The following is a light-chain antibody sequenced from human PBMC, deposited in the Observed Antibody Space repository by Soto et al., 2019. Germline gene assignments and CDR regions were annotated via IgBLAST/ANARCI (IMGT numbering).Light chain of an antibody. Sequence: IVMTQSLGTLSVSAGERATLSCRASHSVINNLAWYQQKPGQAPRLLIYDTSTRATGIPARFSGSGSGTEFTLTISSLQSEDFAVYYCQQYNNWWTFGQGTKVDIK. CDR3: QQYNNWWT. J-gene: IGKJ1*01. V-gene: IGKV3-15*01. CDR1: HSVINN. CDR2: DTS.